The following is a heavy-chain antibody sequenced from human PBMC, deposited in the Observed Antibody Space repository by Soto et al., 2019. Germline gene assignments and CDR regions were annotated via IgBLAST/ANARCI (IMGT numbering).Heavy chain of an antibody. V-gene: IGHV1-69*13. CDR1: GGTFSSYA. CDR2: IIPIFGTA. CDR3: ATSGGYYYDPPGY. Sequence: SVKVSCKASGGTFSSYAISWVRQAPGQGLEWMGGIIPIFGTANYAQKFQGRVTITADESTSTAYMELSSLRSEDTAVYYCATSGGYYYDPPGYWGQVTLVTVSS. J-gene: IGHJ4*02. D-gene: IGHD3-22*01.